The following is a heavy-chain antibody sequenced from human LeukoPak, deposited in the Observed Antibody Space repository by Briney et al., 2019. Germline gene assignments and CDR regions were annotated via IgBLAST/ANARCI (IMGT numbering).Heavy chain of an antibody. CDR1: GFTYYDYA. CDR3: AKDYRYDPRGAIDY. CDR2: ISWNSGSI. V-gene: IGHV3-9*03. J-gene: IGHJ4*02. D-gene: IGHD3-3*01. Sequence: GGSLRLSCAASGFTYYDYAMHWVRQAPGKGLEWVSGISWNSGSIGYADSVKGRFTISRDNAKNSLYLQMNSLRAEDMALYYCAKDYRYDPRGAIDYWGQGTLVTVSS.